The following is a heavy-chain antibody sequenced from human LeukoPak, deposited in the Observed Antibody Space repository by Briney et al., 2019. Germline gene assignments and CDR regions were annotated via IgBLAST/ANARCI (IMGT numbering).Heavy chain of an antibody. CDR3: AIPYCSSTSCYWSWFDP. CDR2: IIPILGIA. Sequence: GSSVKVSCKASGGTFSSYAISWVRQAPGQGLEWMGGIIPILGIANYAQKFQGRVTITADKSTSTAYMELSSLRSEDTAVYYCAIPYCSSTSCYWSWFDPWGQGTLVTVSS. V-gene: IGHV1-69*04. D-gene: IGHD2-2*01. J-gene: IGHJ5*02. CDR1: GGTFSSYA.